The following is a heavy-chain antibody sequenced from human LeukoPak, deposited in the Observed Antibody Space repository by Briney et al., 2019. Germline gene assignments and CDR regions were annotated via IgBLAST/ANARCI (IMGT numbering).Heavy chain of an antibody. V-gene: IGHV1-46*01. CDR3: ARDRVAITIFGVVIMPSEGIDY. CDR2: INPNSGDT. J-gene: IGHJ4*02. Sequence: ASVKVSCKASGYTLTGYYIHWVRQAPGQGLEWMGWINPNSGDTSYAQKFQGRVTMTRDTSTSTVYMELSSLRSEDTAVYFCARDRVAITIFGVVIMPSEGIDYWGQGTLVTVSS. D-gene: IGHD3-3*01. CDR1: GYTLTGYY.